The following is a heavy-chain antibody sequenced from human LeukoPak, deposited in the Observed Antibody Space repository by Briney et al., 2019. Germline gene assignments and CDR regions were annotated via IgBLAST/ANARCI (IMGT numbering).Heavy chain of an antibody. CDR3: AKDDPRYYGMDV. J-gene: IGHJ6*02. CDR1: GFTFSSYA. Sequence: GGFLRLSCAASGFTFSSYAMSWVRRAPGKGLEWVSAISGSGGSTYYADSVKGRFTISRDNSKNTLYLQMNSLRAEDTAVHYCAKDDPRYYGMDVWGQGTTVTVSS. CDR2: ISGSGGST. V-gene: IGHV3-23*01.